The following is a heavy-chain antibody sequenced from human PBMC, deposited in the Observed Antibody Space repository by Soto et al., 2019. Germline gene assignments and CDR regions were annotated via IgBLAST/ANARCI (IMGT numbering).Heavy chain of an antibody. J-gene: IGHJ6*03. D-gene: IGHD2-2*01. Sequence: GGSLRLSCAASGFTFSSYGMHWVRQAPGKGLEWVAVISYDGSNKYYADSVKGRFTISRDNSKNTPYLQMNSLGAEKMAVYYCAKPPGYCSSTSCYPHYYYYMDVWGKGTTVTVSS. CDR2: ISYDGSNK. CDR3: AKPPGYCSSTSCYPHYYYYMDV. CDR1: GFTFSSYG. V-gene: IGHV3-30*18.